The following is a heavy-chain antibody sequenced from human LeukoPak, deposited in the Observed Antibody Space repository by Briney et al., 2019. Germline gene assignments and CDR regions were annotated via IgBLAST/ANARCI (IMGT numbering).Heavy chain of an antibody. D-gene: IGHD6-13*01. CDR2: IRYDGSSK. V-gene: IGHV3-30*02. CDR1: GFTFSNYG. Sequence: PGGSLRLSXAASGFTFSNYGMHWVSQAPGKGLEWVAFIRYDGSSKYYADSVKGRFTISRDNSKNTLYLQMNSLRVEDTAVYYCAKDRDYSSSWPRYYFDYWGQGTLVTVSS. CDR3: AKDRDYSSSWPRYYFDY. J-gene: IGHJ4*02.